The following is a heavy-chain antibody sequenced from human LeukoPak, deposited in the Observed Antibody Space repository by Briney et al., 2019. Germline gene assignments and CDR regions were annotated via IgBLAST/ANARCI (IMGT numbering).Heavy chain of an antibody. CDR3: ARVSGYCSSASCCTGLGYYYYMDV. D-gene: IGHD2-2*02. CDR1: HGSISGCY. Sequence: SETLSLTCTIPHGSISGCYWSWIRQPPGKGLEWIGFIFYSGSTNYNPSLKSRVTISVDTSKNQFSLKLSSVTAADTAVYYCARVSGYCSSASCCTGLGYYYYMDVWGKGTTVTVSS. CDR2: IFYSGST. V-gene: IGHV4-59*01. J-gene: IGHJ6*03.